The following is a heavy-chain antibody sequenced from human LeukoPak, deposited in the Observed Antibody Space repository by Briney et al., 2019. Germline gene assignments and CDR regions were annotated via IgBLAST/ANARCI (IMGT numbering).Heavy chain of an antibody. Sequence: ASVKVSCKASGYTFTSYYMHWVRQAPGQGLEWMGTINPSGGSTSYAQKFQGRVTMTRNTSISTAYMELSSLRSEDTAVYYCASNGYSSSWYDYWGQGTLVTVSS. V-gene: IGHV1-46*01. D-gene: IGHD6-13*01. J-gene: IGHJ4*02. CDR2: INPSGGST. CDR1: GYTFTSYY. CDR3: ASNGYSSSWYDY.